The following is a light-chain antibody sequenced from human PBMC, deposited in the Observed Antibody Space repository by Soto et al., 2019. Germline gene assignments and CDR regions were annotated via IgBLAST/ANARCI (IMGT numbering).Light chain of an antibody. V-gene: IGKV3-11*01. J-gene: IGKJ4*01. CDR3: QQRSNWPPVT. CDR1: QSVSRY. CDR2: DAS. Sequence: EIVLTQSPATLSLSPGERATLSCRASQSVSRYLAWYQQKPGQAPRLLIYDASNRATGIPARFSGSGSGTDITLTISSLEPEDFALYYCQQRSNWPPVTFGGGTKVEIK.